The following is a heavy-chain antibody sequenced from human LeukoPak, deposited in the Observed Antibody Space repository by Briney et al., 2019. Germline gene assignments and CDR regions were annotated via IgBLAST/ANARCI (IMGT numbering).Heavy chain of an antibody. CDR3: ARGGSSGYYYG. J-gene: IGHJ4*02. CDR1: GGAINSRY. D-gene: IGHD3-22*01. Sequence: ESLSPRWNDPGGAINSRYRRWIWQHDRKGLEWIGRLYTSGSTNYNPSLKSRVTMSVDTSKNQFSLKLTSMTAADTAVYYCARGGSSGYYYGWGQGILVTVSS. V-gene: IGHV4-4*07. CDR2: LYTSGST.